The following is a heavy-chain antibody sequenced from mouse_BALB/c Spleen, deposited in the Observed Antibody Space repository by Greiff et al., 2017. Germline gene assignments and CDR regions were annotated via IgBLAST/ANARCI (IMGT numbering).Heavy chain of an antibody. J-gene: IGHJ4*01. CDR2: INPSNGGT. CDR1: GYTFTSYY. CDR3: TRTGGNYVHYYAMDY. Sequence: VQLQQSGAELVKPGASVKLSCKASGYTFTSYYMYWVKQRPGQGLEWIGEINPSNGGTNFNEKFKSKATLTVDKSSSTAYMQLSSLTSEDSAVYYCTRTGGNYVHYYAMDYWGQGTSVTVSS. V-gene: IGHV1S81*02. D-gene: IGHD2-1*01.